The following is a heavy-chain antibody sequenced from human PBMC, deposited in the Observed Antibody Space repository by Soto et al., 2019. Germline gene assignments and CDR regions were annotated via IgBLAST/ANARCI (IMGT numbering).Heavy chain of an antibody. J-gene: IGHJ4*02. CDR3: ARAGDSSGPVALGY. Sequence: SETLSLTCTVSGGSINNYYWTWIRQPPGKGLEWIGYIYHSGSTYYNPSLKSRVTISVDRSKNQFSLKLSSVTAADTAVYYCARAGDSSGPVALGYWGQGTLVTVSS. V-gene: IGHV4-59*12. CDR2: IYHSGST. CDR1: GGSINNYY. D-gene: IGHD6-19*01.